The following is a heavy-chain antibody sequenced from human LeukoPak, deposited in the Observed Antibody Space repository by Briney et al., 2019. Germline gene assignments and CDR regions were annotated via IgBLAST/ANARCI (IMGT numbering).Heavy chain of an antibody. CDR1: GGSFSGYY. D-gene: IGHD3-22*01. CDR2: FNHSGST. J-gene: IGHJ4*02. CDR3: ARGRENLGGYYVLLDY. V-gene: IGHV4-34*01. Sequence: SETLSLTCAVYGGSFSGYYLSWIRQPPGKGLEWIGEFNHSGSTNYNPSLKSRVTISVDTSMNQFSLKVTSVTAADTAVYYCARGRENLGGYYVLLDYWGQGTLVTVSS.